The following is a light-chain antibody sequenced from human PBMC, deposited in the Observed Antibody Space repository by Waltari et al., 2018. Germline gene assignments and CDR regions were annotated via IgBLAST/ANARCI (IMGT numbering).Light chain of an antibody. CDR3: AAWDDSLSGVV. CDR1: SSNIGSDS. Sequence: QSLLTQPPSASGTPGQRVTISCSGSSSNIGSDSLNWYLHLPGTAPKRLIYSGNQRPSGVPDRFSGARSGTSASLAISGLQSEDEADYYCAAWDDSLSGVVFGGGTKVTVL. CDR2: SGN. V-gene: IGLV1-44*01. J-gene: IGLJ2*01.